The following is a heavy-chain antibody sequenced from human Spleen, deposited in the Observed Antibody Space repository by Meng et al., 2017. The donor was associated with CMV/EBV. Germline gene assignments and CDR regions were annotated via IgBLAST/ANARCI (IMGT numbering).Heavy chain of an antibody. CDR1: GFTFSSYA. Sequence: ASGFTFSSYAMRWVRQAPGKGLEWVSVIYSGGSSTYYADSVKGRFTISRDNSKNTLYLQMNSLRAEDTAVYYCAKDDSYCGGDCYFGWGQGTLVTVSS. CDR3: AKDDSYCGGDCYFG. CDR2: IYSGGSST. D-gene: IGHD2-21*01. V-gene: IGHV3-23*03. J-gene: IGHJ4*02.